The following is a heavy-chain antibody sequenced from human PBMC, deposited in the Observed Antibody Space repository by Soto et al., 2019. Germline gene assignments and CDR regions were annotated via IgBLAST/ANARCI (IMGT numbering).Heavy chain of an antibody. CDR3: ARGGIVVPEGGAFDI. V-gene: IGHV1-69*01. J-gene: IGHJ3*02. D-gene: IGHD3-22*01. CDR2: IIPVFGTV. CDR1: GGTLSSYV. Sequence: QVQLVQSGAEVKKPGSSVKVSCKASGGTLSSYVISWVRQAPGQGLEWMGGIIPVFGTVNYPQNFQGRVTITADESTSTAYMELSSLRSEDTAVYYCARGGIVVPEGGAFDIWGQGTMVTVSS.